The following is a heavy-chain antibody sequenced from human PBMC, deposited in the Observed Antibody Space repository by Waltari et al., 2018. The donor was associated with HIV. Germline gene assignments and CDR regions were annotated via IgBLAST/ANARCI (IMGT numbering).Heavy chain of an antibody. CDR3: ASRVAAAGTTSFDY. J-gene: IGHJ4*02. CDR2: INHSGST. V-gene: IGHV4-34*01. Sequence: IGEINHSGSTNYNPSLKSRVTISVDTSKNQFSLKLSSVTAADTAVYYCASRVAAAGTTSFDYWGQGTLVTVSS. D-gene: IGHD6-13*01.